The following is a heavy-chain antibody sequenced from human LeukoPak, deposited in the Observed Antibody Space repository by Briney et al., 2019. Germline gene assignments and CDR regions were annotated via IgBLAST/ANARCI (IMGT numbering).Heavy chain of an antibody. D-gene: IGHD3-22*01. Sequence: PGGSLRLSCAASGFTFDDYAMHWVRQAPGKGLEWVSGISWNSGSIGYADSVKGRFTISRDNAKNSLYLQMNSLRAEDTALYYCAKAADMMLSSGHTDYWGQGTLVTVSS. CDR1: GFTFDDYA. CDR2: ISWNSGSI. V-gene: IGHV3-9*01. J-gene: IGHJ4*02. CDR3: AKAADMMLSSGHTDY.